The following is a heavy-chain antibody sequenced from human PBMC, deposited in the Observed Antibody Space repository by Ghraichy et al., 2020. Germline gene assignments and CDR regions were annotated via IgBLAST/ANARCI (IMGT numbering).Heavy chain of an antibody. CDR2: TSYDGSSK. J-gene: IGHJ6*02. CDR3: AKERESSGYYSFRGDYYGMDV. D-gene: IGHD3-22*01. CDR1: GFTFSDYR. Sequence: GGSLRLSCAASGFTFSDYRFHWVRQAPGKGLEWVAVTSYDGSSKNFADSVQGRFTISRDNSKNTLYLQMNSLRAEDTAVYYCAKERESSGYYSFRGDYYGMDVWGQGTTVTVSS. V-gene: IGHV3-30*18.